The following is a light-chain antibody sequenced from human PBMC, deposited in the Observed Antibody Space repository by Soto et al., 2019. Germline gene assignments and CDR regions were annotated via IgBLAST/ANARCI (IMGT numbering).Light chain of an antibody. V-gene: IGKV3-20*01. CDR3: QQYGGSPRT. CDR1: QSVTKS. CDR2: GAS. Sequence: EIVLTQSPGTLSLSPGERATLSCRASQSVTKSLARYQQKPGQAPRLLIYGASSRATGIPDRFSGSGSGTDFTLTISRLEPEDFAVYYCQQYGGSPRTFGQGTKVDIK. J-gene: IGKJ1*01.